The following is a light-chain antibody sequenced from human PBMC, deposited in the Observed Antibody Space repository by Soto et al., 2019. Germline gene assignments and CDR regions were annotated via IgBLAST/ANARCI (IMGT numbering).Light chain of an antibody. CDR2: GAS. Sequence: TALMQSPDTQTFSPGARATLSCRASQRVSSSYLAWYQQKPGQAPRLLIYGASSRATGIPDRFSGSVSGTDFTLTISILEREDVAVHYGRQYGSSSRTFGQRS. J-gene: IGKJ1*01. CDR3: RQYGSSSRT. V-gene: IGKV3-20*01. CDR1: QRVSSSY.